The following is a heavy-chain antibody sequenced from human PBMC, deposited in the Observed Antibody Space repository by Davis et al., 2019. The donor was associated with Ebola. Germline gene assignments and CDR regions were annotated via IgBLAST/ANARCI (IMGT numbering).Heavy chain of an antibody. V-gene: IGHV4-59*01. J-gene: IGHJ3*02. CDR2: IYYSGST. CDR3: ASALTGDAFDI. CDR1: GGSISSYY. Sequence: PSETLSLTCTVSGGSISSYYWSWIRQPPGKGLEWIGYIYYSGSTNYNPSLKSRVTISVDTSKNQFSLKLSSVTAADTAVYYCASALTGDAFDIWGQGTMVTVSS. D-gene: IGHD7-27*01.